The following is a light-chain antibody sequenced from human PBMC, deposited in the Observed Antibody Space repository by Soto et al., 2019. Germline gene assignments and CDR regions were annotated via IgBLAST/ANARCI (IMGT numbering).Light chain of an antibody. Sequence: EVVLTQSPGTLSLSPGERVTLSCRASQTISNAYLAWYQQKPGQVPRLVIYDASNRATGIPARFSGSGSGTDFTFTISSLEPEDFAVYYCQQRSNWPPITFGQGTRLEIK. CDR2: DAS. CDR1: QTISNAY. J-gene: IGKJ5*01. V-gene: IGKV3-11*01. CDR3: QQRSNWPPIT.